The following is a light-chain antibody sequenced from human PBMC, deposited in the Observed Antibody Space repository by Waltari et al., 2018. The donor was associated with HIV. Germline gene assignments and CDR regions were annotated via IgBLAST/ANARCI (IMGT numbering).Light chain of an antibody. V-gene: IGLV2-14*01. J-gene: IGLJ1*01. Sequence: QSSLTQPASVSGSPGQSITISCPGTNTDLGTYNFVSWYQHHPGKAPKLLIYEVSSRPSGVSNRFSGSKSGNTASLTISGLQADDEADYYCSSFTRSSQYVFGTGTKVTVL. CDR2: EVS. CDR1: NTDLGTYNF. CDR3: SSFTRSSQYV.